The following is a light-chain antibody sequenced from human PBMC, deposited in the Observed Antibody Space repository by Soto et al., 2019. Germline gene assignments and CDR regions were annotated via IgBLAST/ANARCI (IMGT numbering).Light chain of an antibody. V-gene: IGKV3-20*01. J-gene: IGKJ1*01. Sequence: EIVLTHSPGTLSFSPGERVTLSCRASHSVTSSSLARYQQRPGQAPRLLIYGASSRATGIPDRFSGSGSGRDFTLTISRLEPEDFAVYYCQQYGSSPRTFGQGTKVEVK. CDR1: HSVTSSS. CDR3: QQYGSSPRT. CDR2: GAS.